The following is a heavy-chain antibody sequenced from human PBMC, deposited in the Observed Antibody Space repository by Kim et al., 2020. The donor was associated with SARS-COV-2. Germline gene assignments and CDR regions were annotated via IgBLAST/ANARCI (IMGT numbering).Heavy chain of an antibody. CDR2: IPIFGTA. Sequence: IPIFGTANYAQKFQGRVTITADESTSTAYMELSSLRSEDTAVYYCSSWGDWGQGTLVTVSS. V-gene: IGHV1-69*01. CDR3: SSWGD. D-gene: IGHD7-27*01. J-gene: IGHJ4*02.